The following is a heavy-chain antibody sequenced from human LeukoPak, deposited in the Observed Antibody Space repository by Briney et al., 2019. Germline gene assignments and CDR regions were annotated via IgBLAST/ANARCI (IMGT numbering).Heavy chain of an antibody. CDR1: GGSISSYY. D-gene: IGHD1-14*01. CDR2: IYYSGST. Sequence: PSETLSLTCTVSGGSISSYYWSWIRQPPGKGLEWVGYIYYSGSTNYNPSLKSRVTISVDTSKNQFSLKLSSVTAADTAVYYCARAPAQVFYLDYWGQGTLVTVSS. J-gene: IGHJ4*02. V-gene: IGHV4-59*01. CDR3: ARAPAQVFYLDY.